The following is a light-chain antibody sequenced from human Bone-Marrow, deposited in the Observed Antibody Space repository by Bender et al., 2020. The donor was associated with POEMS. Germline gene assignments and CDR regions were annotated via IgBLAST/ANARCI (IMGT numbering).Light chain of an antibody. Sequence: SYVLTQPPSVSVAPGKTARFTCGGNNIGGNSVFWYQQKPGQAPVLVVYDDIARPSGIPDRFSGSNSGNTATLTITRVEGGDEADYYCQVWDGSSDHWVFGGGTKLTVL. CDR2: DDI. V-gene: IGLV3-21*03. J-gene: IGLJ3*02. CDR1: NIGGNS. CDR3: QVWDGSSDHWV.